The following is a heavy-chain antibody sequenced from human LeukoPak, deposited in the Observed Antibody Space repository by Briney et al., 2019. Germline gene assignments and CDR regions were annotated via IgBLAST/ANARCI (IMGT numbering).Heavy chain of an antibody. CDR3: ATNPARAYFDN. J-gene: IGHJ4*02. CDR2: ISRTSTNI. V-gene: IGHV3-48*02. CDR1: GFSFSSYG. Sequence: GGSLRLSCAASGFSFSSYGMNWVRQAPGKGLEWVSYISRTSTNIYYADSVKGRFTISRDDAMNSLHLQMNSLRDEDTAVYYCATNPARAYFDNWGQGALVTVSS.